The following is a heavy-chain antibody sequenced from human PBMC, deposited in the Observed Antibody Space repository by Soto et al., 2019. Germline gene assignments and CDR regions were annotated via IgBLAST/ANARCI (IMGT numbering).Heavy chain of an antibody. V-gene: IGHV3-23*01. J-gene: IGHJ5*02. CDR1: GFTFSSYA. CDR2: TSGSGGST. CDR3: AKDREQWLSNWFDP. D-gene: IGHD6-19*01. Sequence: EVQLLESGGGLVQPGGSLRLSCAASGFTFSSYAMSWVRQAPGKGLEWVSATSGSGGSTYYADSVKGRFPISRDNSKNTLYLQMNSLRAEDTAVYYCAKDREQWLSNWFDPWGQGTLVTVSS.